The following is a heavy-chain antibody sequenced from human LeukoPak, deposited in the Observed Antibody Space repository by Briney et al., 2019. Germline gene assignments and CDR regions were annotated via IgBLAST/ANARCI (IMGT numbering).Heavy chain of an antibody. CDR2: ISSSSSYI. CDR1: GFTFSSYS. D-gene: IGHD6-13*01. V-gene: IGHV3-21*01. CDR3: ARDRLAAVNWFDP. J-gene: IGHJ5*02. Sequence: GGSLRLSCAASGFTFSSYSMNWVRQAPGNGLEWVSSISSSSSYIYYADSVKGRFTISRDNAKNSLYLQMNSLRAEDTAVYYCARDRLAAVNWFDPWGQGTLVTVSS.